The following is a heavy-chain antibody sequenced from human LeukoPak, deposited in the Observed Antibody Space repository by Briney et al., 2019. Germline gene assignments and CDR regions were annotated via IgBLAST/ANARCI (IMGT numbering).Heavy chain of an antibody. CDR3: ARHTRAERFGELLLSFSWFDP. Sequence: GESLKISCKGSGYSFTSYWIGWVRQMPGKGLEWMGIIYPGDSDTRYSPSFQGQVTISADKSISTAYLQWSSLKASDTAMYYCARHTRAERFGELLLSFSWFDPWGQGTLVTVSS. D-gene: IGHD3-10*01. CDR2: IYPGDSDT. V-gene: IGHV5-51*01. CDR1: GYSFTSYW. J-gene: IGHJ5*02.